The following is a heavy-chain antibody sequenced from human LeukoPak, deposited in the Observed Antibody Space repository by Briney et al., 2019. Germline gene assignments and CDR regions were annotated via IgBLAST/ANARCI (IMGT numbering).Heavy chain of an antibody. Sequence: GGSLRLSRAASGFTFSSYSMNWVRQAPGKGLEWVSSISSSSSYIYYADSVKSRFTISRDNAKNSLYLQMNSLRAEDTAVYYCAELGITMIGGVWGKGTTVTISS. CDR1: GFTFSSYS. CDR3: AELGITMIGGV. CDR2: ISSSSSYI. J-gene: IGHJ6*04. D-gene: IGHD3-10*02. V-gene: IGHV3-21*01.